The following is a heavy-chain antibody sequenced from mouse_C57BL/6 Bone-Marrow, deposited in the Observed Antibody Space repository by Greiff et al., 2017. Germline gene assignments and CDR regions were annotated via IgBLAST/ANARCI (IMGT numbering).Heavy chain of an antibody. Sequence: QVQLQQPGAELVKPGASVKMSCKASGYTFTSYWITWVKQRPGQGLEWIGDIYPGSGSTNYNEKFKSKATLTVDTSSSTAYMQLSSLTSEDSAVYYCAKKCYRLLRMDYWGQGTSVTVSS. CDR3: AKKCYRLLRMDY. V-gene: IGHV1-55*01. CDR1: GYTFTSYW. CDR2: IYPGSGST. D-gene: IGHD1-1*01. J-gene: IGHJ4*01.